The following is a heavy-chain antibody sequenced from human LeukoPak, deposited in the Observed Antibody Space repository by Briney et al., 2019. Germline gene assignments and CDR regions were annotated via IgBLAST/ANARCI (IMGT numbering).Heavy chain of an antibody. CDR1: GSIFSQYS. CDR2: IRSSSET. J-gene: IGHJ5*02. CDR3: ARDAGNSGYGCDL. V-gene: IGHV3-48*01. D-gene: IGHD5-12*01. Sequence: GGSLRLSCAASGSIFSQYSMNWVRQAPGKGLEWVSHIRSSSETFYADSVKGRFTISRDNARNSLYLQMNNLRGEDTAIYYCARDAGNSGYGCDLWGQGTLVTVSS.